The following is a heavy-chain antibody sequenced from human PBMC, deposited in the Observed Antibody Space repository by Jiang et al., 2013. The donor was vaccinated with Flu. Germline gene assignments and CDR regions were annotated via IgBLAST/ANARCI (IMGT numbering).Heavy chain of an antibody. CDR2: ISGSGGST. D-gene: IGHD3-22*01. Sequence: AMSWVRQAPGKGLEWVSAISGSGGSTYYADSVKGRFTISRDNSKNTLFLQMNSLRAEDTAVYYCARETGDYDSSNSLDVWGQGTTVIVSS. CDR1: A. V-gene: IGHV3-23*01. J-gene: IGHJ6*02. CDR3: ARETGDYDSSNSLDV.